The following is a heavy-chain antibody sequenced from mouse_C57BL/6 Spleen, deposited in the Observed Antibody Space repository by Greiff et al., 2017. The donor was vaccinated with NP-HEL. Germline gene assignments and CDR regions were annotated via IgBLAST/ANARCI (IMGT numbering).Heavy chain of an antibody. Sequence: VQLQQSGAELVRPGTSVKVSCKASGYAFTNYLIEWVKQRPGQGLEWIGVINPGSGGTNYNEKFKGKATLTADKSSSTAYMQLSSLTSEDSAVYFCARLWAYYGKDYFDYWGQGTTLTVSS. CDR1: GYAFTNYL. CDR3: ARLWAYYGKDYFDY. D-gene: IGHD2-10*01. V-gene: IGHV1-54*01. J-gene: IGHJ2*01. CDR2: INPGSGGT.